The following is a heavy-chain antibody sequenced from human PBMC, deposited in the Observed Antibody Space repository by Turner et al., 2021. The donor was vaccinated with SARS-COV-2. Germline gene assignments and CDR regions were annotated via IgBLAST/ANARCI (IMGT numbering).Heavy chain of an antibody. Sequence: QVQLVESGGGVVQPGRSLRLSCAASGFTFSSYARHWVRQTPGKGLEWVTIISYDGSNKYYADSVKGRFTISRDNSKNTLYLQMNSLRAEDTAVYYCARDGGSYFDYWGQGTLVTVSS. CDR1: GFTFSSYA. D-gene: IGHD1-26*01. J-gene: IGHJ4*02. CDR2: ISYDGSNK. CDR3: ARDGGSYFDY. V-gene: IGHV3-30-3*01.